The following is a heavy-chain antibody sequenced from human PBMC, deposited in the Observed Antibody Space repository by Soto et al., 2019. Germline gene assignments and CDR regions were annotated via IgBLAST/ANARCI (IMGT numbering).Heavy chain of an antibody. CDR2: VHHSWGS. V-gene: IGHV4-59*08. CDR3: ARQGFGPLHGLVDV. J-gene: IGHJ6*02. Sequence: QVQLQESGPGLVKPSETLSLSCTVSGGSISSYYWSWFRQSPGKRMERIGYVHHSWGSSYNPSLQSRVAISLDTSTSQFSLKVTSVTATDTAVYYCARQGFGPLHGLVDVWGQGTTVTVSS. D-gene: IGHD3-10*01. CDR1: GGSISSYY.